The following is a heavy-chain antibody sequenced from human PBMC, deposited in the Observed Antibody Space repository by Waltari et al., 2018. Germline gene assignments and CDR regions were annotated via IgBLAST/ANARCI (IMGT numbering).Heavy chain of an antibody. CDR3: ARRSSSGVFRALDM. Sequence: QVHLVESGGGVVQPGRSLSLSCAASGFTFSLYSMNWVRQAPGKGRGGLAFISGYGTTQYYADSVNGRVTVSRDNSMNTVFLQMNTLRPEDTALYYCARRSSSGVFRALDMWGQGTMVSVSS. D-gene: IGHD6-25*01. CDR1: GFTFSLYS. CDR2: ISGYGTTQ. J-gene: IGHJ3*02. V-gene: IGHV3-30*14.